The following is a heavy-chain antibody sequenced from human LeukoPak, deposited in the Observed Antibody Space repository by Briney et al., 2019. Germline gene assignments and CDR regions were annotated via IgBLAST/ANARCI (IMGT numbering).Heavy chain of an antibody. CDR2: INHGGSS. CDR3: ARSIVGTMSDF. V-gene: IGHV4-39*01. CDR1: GGSISSSTYY. Sequence: KPSETLSLTCTVSGGSISSSTYYWGWIRQPPGEGLEWIGSINHGGSSYYNPSLMSRVTISGDTSKNQFSLRLSSVTAADTAVYHCARSIVGTMSDFWGQGILVTVSS. J-gene: IGHJ4*02. D-gene: IGHD1-20*01.